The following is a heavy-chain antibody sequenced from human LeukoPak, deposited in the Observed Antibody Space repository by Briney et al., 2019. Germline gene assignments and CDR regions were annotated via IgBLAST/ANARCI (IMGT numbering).Heavy chain of an antibody. D-gene: IGHD3-22*01. J-gene: IGHJ4*02. CDR1: GGSISSSNW. CDR3: AGWNYYDSSGYRPIDY. CDR2: IYHSGST. V-gene: IGHV4-4*02. Sequence: SETLSLTCAVSGGSISSSNWWSWVRQPPGKGLEWIGEIYHSGSTNYNPSLKSRVTISVDKSKNQFSLKLSSVTAADTAVYYCAGWNYYDSSGYRPIDYWGQGTLVTVSS.